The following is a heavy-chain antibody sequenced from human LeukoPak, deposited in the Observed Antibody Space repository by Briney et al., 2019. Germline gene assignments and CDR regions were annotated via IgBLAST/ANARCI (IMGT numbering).Heavy chain of an antibody. V-gene: IGHV4-30-4*08. J-gene: IGHJ4*02. CDR3: ARVTGYSSSWYSVDY. CDR1: GGSISSGDYY. D-gene: IGHD6-13*01. Sequence: SETLSLTCTVSGGSISSGDYYWSWIRQPPGKGLEWIGYIYYSGRTCYNPSLKSRVTMSVDTSKNQFSLKLSSVTAADTAVYYCARVTGYSSSWYSVDYWGQGTLVTVSS. CDR2: IYYSGRT.